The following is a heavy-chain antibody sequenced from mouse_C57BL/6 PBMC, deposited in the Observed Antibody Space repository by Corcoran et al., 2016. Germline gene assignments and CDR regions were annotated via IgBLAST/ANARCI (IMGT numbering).Heavy chain of an antibody. Sequence: QIQLVQSGPELKKPGETVKISCKASGYTFTTYGMSWVKKAPGKGLKWMGWINTYSGVPTYADDFKGRFAFSLETSASTAYLQINNLKNEDTATYFCASFRVYYGSTPYYAMYYWGQGTSVTVSS. J-gene: IGHJ4*01. CDR2: INTYSGVP. CDR1: GYTFTTYG. CDR3: ASFRVYYGSTPYYAMYY. D-gene: IGHD1-1*01. V-gene: IGHV9-3*01.